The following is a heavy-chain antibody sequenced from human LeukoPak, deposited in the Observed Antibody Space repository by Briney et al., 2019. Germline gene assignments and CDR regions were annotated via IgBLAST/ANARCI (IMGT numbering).Heavy chain of an antibody. CDR2: ISGSGGST. CDR1: GFTSSSYT. V-gene: IGHV3-23*01. CDR3: AKAHDSSGYYFDY. D-gene: IGHD3-22*01. Sequence: PGGSLSLSRAVSGFTSSSYTMSWFRNAPGKGLEWVSAISGSGGSTYYADSVKGRFTISKDNYKNTLYLQMNSLRAEDTAVYYCAKAHDSSGYYFDYWGQGTLVTVSS. J-gene: IGHJ4*02.